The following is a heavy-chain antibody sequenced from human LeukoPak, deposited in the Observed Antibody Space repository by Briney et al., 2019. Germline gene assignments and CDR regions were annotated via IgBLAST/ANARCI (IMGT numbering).Heavy chain of an antibody. V-gene: IGHV3-30*02. Sequence: PGGSLRLSCAASGFTFSSYGMHWVRQAPGKGLEWVAFIRYDGSNKYYADSVKGRFTISRDNSKNTLYLQMNSLRAEDTAVYYCAIFGKQWPTTNDYWGQGTLVTVSS. D-gene: IGHD6-19*01. J-gene: IGHJ4*02. CDR3: AIFGKQWPTTNDY. CDR1: GFTFSSYG. CDR2: IRYDGSNK.